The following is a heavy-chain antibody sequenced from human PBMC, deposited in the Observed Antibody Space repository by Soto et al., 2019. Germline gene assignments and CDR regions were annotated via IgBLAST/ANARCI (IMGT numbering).Heavy chain of an antibody. CDR2: INAGVDGT. J-gene: IGHJ4*02. CDR1: GYASLSHA. D-gene: IGHD3-10*01. Sequence: QVQLVQSGPEMMQPGASVKVSCKASGYASLSHAMHWVRQVPGQVYEWLGWINAGVDGTMYSESFQDRLRRTSDTSANTVYMELNALTSEDTAVYYCASEVPGVTSFDYWGQGTLVIVSS. V-gene: IGHV1-3*01. CDR3: ASEVPGVTSFDY.